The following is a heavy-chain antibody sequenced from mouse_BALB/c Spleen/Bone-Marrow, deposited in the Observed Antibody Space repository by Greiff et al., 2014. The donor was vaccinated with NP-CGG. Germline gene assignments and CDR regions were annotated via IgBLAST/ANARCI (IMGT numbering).Heavy chain of an antibody. Sequence: FQLQQPGAELVKPGASVKLSCTASGFNIKDTYMHWVKQRPEQGLEWIGRIDPANGNTKYDPKFQGKATITADTSSNTAYLQLSSLTSEDTAVYYCAAYYYGSSQFAYWGQGTLVTVSA. D-gene: IGHD1-1*01. CDR1: GFNIKDTY. V-gene: IGHV14-3*02. CDR2: IDPANGNT. J-gene: IGHJ3*01. CDR3: AAYYYGSSQFAY.